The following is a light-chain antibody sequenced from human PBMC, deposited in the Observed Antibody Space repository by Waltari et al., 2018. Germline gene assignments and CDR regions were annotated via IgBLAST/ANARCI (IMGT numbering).Light chain of an antibody. CDR2: RNN. V-gene: IGLV1-40*01. CDR3: QSCDSSLRNI. Sequence: QSVLTQSPSVSGAPGQRVTNTCTRSSSNNGGGYDVNWYQHLPGTAPKLLSYRNNKRPSGVPDRFSGSKSGSSASLAITGLQADDEAEYYCQSCDSSLRNIFGGGTKLTVL. J-gene: IGLJ2*01. CDR1: SSNNGGGYD.